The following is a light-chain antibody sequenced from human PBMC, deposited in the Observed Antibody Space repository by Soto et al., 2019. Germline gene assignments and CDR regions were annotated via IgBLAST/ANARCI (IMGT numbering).Light chain of an antibody. CDR3: QQYSTSTGVT. V-gene: IGKV3-20*01. CDR2: GTS. Sequence: ENVLTQSPGTLSLSPGERATLSCRASQTVSTMYVAWYQQKPGQAPRLLIYGTSSRATGIPDRFSGSGSGTDFMLTISRLEPEDFAVYYCQQYSTSTGVTFGPGTKLDIK. CDR1: QTVSTMY. J-gene: IGKJ3*01.